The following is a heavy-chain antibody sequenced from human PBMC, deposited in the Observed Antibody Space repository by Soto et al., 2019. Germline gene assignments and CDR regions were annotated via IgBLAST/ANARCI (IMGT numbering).Heavy chain of an antibody. CDR3: ARVEAVAGLDY. Sequence: GGSLRLSCAASGFTFSSYAMHWVRQAPGKGLEWVAVISYDGSNKYYADSVKGRFTISRDNAKNSLYLQMNSLRAEDTAVYYCARVEAVAGLDYWGQGTLVTVSS. D-gene: IGHD6-19*01. J-gene: IGHJ4*02. CDR2: ISYDGSNK. V-gene: IGHV3-30-3*01. CDR1: GFTFSSYA.